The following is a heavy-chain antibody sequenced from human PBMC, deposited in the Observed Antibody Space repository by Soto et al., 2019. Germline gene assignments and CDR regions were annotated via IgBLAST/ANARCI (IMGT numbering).Heavy chain of an antibody. CDR1: GFTFDNAW. J-gene: IGHJ4*02. CDR3: TTDRAHMYDFDY. D-gene: IGHD2-8*01. Sequence: EVQLVESGGGLVKPGGSLRLSCAASGFTFDNAWMSWVRQAPGKGLEWVGRIKSKTDGGTADYAAPVKGRFTISRDDSKDTLVLQMNSLKTEDTAVYYCTTDRAHMYDFDYWGQGTLVRVSS. V-gene: IGHV3-15*01. CDR2: IKSKTDGGTA.